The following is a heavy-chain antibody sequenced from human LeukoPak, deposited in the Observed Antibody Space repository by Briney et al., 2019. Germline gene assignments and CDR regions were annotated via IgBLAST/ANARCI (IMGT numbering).Heavy chain of an antibody. D-gene: IGHD3-3*01. V-gene: IGHV3-23*01. Sequence: GGSLRLSFAASGFTFSSYAMSWVRQAPGKGLEWVSAISGSGGSTYYADSVKGRFTISRDNSKNTLYLQMNSLRAEDTAVYYCAKQGITIFGVVTPLDYWGQGTLVTVSS. CDR2: ISGSGGST. J-gene: IGHJ4*02. CDR3: AKQGITIFGVVTPLDY. CDR1: GFTFSSYA.